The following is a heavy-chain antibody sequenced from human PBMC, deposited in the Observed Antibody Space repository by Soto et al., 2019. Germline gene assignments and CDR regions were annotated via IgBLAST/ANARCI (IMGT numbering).Heavy chain of an antibody. CDR3: ARVRSIAVAGTTDY. J-gene: IGHJ4*02. Sequence: ASVKVSCKASGGTFSSYGISWVRQAPGQGLEWMGWISAYNGNTNYAQKLQGRVTMTTDTSTSTAYMELRSLRSDDTAVYYCARVRSIAVAGTTDYWGQGTLVTVSS. D-gene: IGHD6-19*01. V-gene: IGHV1-18*01. CDR2: ISAYNGNT. CDR1: GGTFSSYG.